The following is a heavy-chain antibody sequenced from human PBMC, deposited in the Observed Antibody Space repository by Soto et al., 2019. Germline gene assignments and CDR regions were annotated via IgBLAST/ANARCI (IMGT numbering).Heavy chain of an antibody. J-gene: IGHJ3*02. V-gene: IGHV3-23*01. Sequence: EVQLLESGGGLVQPGGSLRLSCAASGFTFSSYAMSWVRQAPGKGLEWVSAISGSGGSTYYADSVKGRFTISRDNSKNTLYLQMNSLRAEDTAVYYCAKDRKKAAAGTGVVFDIWGQGTMVTVSS. CDR2: ISGSGGST. CDR1: GFTFSSYA. CDR3: AKDRKKAAAGTGVVFDI. D-gene: IGHD6-13*01.